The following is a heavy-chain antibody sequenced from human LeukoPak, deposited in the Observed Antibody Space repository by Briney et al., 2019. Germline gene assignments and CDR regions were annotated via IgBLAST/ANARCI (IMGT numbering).Heavy chain of an antibody. CDR2: IYNDGRT. CDR1: GFIFSNYW. CDR3: ARDEGDGYFDY. D-gene: IGHD5-24*01. V-gene: IGHV3-53*01. Sequence: GGSLRLSCAASGFIFSNYWMSWVRQAPGKGLEWVSVIYNDGRTYYADSVKGRFTISRDSFKNTLYLQMNSLRAEDTAVYYCARDEGDGYFDYWGQGTLVTVSS. J-gene: IGHJ4*02.